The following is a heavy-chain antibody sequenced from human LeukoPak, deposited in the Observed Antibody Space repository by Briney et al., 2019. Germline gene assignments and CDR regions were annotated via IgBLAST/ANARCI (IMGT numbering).Heavy chain of an antibody. CDR1: GGSISSSSYS. J-gene: IGHJ3*02. Sequence: SETLSLTCTVSGGSISSSSYSWGWIRQPPGKGLEWIGSISYSGSTYYNSSLKSRVTISVDTSKNQFSLKLTSVTAADTAVYYCARVGAIAVAGTGAFDIWGQGTMVTVSS. CDR3: ARVGAIAVAGTGAFDI. V-gene: IGHV4-39*07. CDR2: ISYSGST. D-gene: IGHD6-19*01.